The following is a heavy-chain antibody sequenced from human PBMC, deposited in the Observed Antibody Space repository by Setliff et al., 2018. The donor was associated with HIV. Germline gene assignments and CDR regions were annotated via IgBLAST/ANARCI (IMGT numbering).Heavy chain of an antibody. D-gene: IGHD5-18*01. CDR2: ITHSGST. J-gene: IGHJ6*03. Sequence: PSETLSLTCAVYGGSFSGYYWTWIRQPPGKGLEWIGEITHSGSTNYNPSLKSRVTLSVDTSKNQFSLKVTSVTAADTAVYSCAREIQFSATTYYYYYMDDWGRGTTVTVSS. CDR3: AREIQFSATTYYYYYMDD. V-gene: IGHV4-34*01. CDR1: GGSFSGYY.